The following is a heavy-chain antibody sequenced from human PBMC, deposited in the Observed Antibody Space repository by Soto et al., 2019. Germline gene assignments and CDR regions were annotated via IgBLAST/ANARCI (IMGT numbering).Heavy chain of an antibody. D-gene: IGHD3-22*01. CDR2: IIPILGIA. Sequence: SVKVSCKASGGTFSSYTISWVRQAPGQGLEWMGRIIPILGIANYAQKFQGRVTITADKSTSTAYMELSSLTSEDTAVYYCATVKTSYYYESSGIDPWGQGTLVTVAS. V-gene: IGHV1-69*02. CDR1: GGTFSSYT. CDR3: ATVKTSYYYESSGIDP. J-gene: IGHJ5*02.